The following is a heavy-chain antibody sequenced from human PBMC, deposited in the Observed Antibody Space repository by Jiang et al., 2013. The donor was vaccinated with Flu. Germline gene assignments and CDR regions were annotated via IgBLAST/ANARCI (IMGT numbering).Heavy chain of an antibody. CDR1: GGSISSSNW. V-gene: IGHV4-4*02. J-gene: IGHJ4*02. D-gene: IGHD1-7*01. CDR2: IYHSGST. CDR3: ARAPKLELRNFDY. Sequence: SGSGLVKPSGTLSLTCAVSGGSISSSNWWSWVRQPPGKGLEWIGEIYHSGSTNYNPSLKSRVTISVDKSKNQFSLKLSSVTAADTAVYYCARAPKLELRNFDYWGQGTLVTVSS.